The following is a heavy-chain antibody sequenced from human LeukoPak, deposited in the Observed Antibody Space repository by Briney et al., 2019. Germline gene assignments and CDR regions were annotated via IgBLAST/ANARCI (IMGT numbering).Heavy chain of an antibody. J-gene: IGHJ6*02. CDR2: IYTSGST. D-gene: IGHD6-6*01. CDR3: ARDIAARDYYYGMDV. Sequence: PSQTLSLTCTVSGGSITSGSYYWSWIRPPAGQGLEWIGRIYTSGSTNYNPSLKSRVTISVDTSKNQFSLKLSSVTAADTAVYYCARDIAARDYYYGMDVWGQGTTVTVSS. CDR1: GGSITSGSYY. V-gene: IGHV4-61*02.